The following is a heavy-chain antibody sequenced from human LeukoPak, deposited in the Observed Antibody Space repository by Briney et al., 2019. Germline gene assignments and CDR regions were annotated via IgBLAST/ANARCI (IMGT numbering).Heavy chain of an antibody. Sequence: SGPTLVNPTQTLTLTCTVSGFSLSNARMGMSWIRQPPGKALEWLAHIFSNDEKSYSTSLKSRLTISKDTSKSQVVLTMTNMDPVDTATYYCARIAVQYYDSSGYFFSWGQGTLVTVSS. V-gene: IGHV2-26*01. CDR2: IFSNDEK. CDR1: GFSLSNARMG. J-gene: IGHJ5*02. D-gene: IGHD3-22*01. CDR3: ARIAVQYYDSSGYFFS.